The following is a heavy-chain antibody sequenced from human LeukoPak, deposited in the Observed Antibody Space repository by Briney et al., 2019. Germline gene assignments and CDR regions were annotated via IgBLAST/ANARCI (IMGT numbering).Heavy chain of an antibody. CDR1: GYTFTSYG. CDR3: ARDFAVTMVRGVTDVKPPFDP. J-gene: IGHJ5*02. Sequence: ASVKVSCKASGYTFTSYGISWVRQAPGQGLEWLEWISACNGNTNYAQKLQGRVTMTTDTSTSTAYMELRSLRSDDTAVYYCARDFAVTMVRGVTDVKPPFDPWGQGTLVTVSS. V-gene: IGHV1-18*01. CDR2: ISACNGNT. D-gene: IGHD3-10*01.